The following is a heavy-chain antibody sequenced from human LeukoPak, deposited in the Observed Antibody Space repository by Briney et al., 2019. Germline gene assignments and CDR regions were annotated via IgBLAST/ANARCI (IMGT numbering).Heavy chain of an antibody. J-gene: IGHJ4*02. D-gene: IGHD5-24*01. CDR1: GFPFSSYA. V-gene: IGHV3-23*01. Sequence: GSLRPTWAAPGFPFSSYAMGWVPQAPGKGLGLVSASSGSGGSTYYADSVKGRFTISRDNSKNTLYLQMNSLRAEDTAVYYCAKEVEMATIHYWGQGTLVTVSS. CDR3: AKEVEMATIHY. CDR2: SSGSGGST.